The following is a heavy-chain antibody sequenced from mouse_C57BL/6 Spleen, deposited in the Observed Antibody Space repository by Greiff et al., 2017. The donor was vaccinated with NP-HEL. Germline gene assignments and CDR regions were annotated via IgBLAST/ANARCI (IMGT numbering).Heavy chain of an antibody. CDR3: TRDPSYYYGSSYGIFAY. Sequence: EVKLLESGEGLVKPGGSLKLSCAASGFTFSSYAMSWVRQTPEKRLEWVAYISSGGDYIYYADTLKGRYTITRDNAKNTLYLQMSSLKSEDTAMYYCTRDPSYYYGSSYGIFAYWGQGTLVTVSA. D-gene: IGHD1-1*01. V-gene: IGHV5-9-1*02. CDR1: GFTFSSYA. CDR2: ISSGGDYI. J-gene: IGHJ3*01.